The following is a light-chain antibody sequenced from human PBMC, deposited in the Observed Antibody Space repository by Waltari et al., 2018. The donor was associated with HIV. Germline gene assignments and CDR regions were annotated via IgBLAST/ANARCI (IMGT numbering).Light chain of an antibody. J-gene: IGLJ3*02. CDR2: GNP. Sequence: QSVLTQPPSLSGAPGQTVTISCTGTRSNIRADYHVHWYQQLPGTAPKLLIYGNPIRPAGVPDRFSGSKSGTSASLAITGLQADDEADYYCQSYDSSLSAWVFGGGTKLTVL. V-gene: IGLV1-40*01. CDR3: QSYDSSLSAWV. CDR1: RSNIRADYH.